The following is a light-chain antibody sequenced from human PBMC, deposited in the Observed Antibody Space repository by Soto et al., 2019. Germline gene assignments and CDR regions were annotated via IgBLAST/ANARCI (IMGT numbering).Light chain of an antibody. Sequence: EIVMTQSPATLSVSPGEGATLSCRASQNVDSNLAWYQQKPGLGPRLLIFGASTRATGIPARFSGSGSGTKFTLTITSLQSEDFAVYYCHQYNNWPLWTFGQGTKV. J-gene: IGKJ1*01. V-gene: IGKV3-15*01. CDR2: GAS. CDR1: QNVDSN. CDR3: HQYNNWPLWT.